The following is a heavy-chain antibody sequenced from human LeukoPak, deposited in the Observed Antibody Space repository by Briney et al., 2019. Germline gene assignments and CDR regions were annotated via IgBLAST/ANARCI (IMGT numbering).Heavy chain of an antibody. V-gene: IGHV4-59*08. CDR1: GGSISSYY. CDR2: IYSSGST. CDR3: GRYGNNLSFGY. Sequence: PSETLSLTCTVSGGSISSYYWSWIRQPPGKGLEWIGYIYSSGSTDYNPSLKSRVTISVDTSKNHFSLKLSSVNAADTAVYYCGRYGNNLSFGYWGQGTLVTVSS. J-gene: IGHJ4*02. D-gene: IGHD5-24*01.